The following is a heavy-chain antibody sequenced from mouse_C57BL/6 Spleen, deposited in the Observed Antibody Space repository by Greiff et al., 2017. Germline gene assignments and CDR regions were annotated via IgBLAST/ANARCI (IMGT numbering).Heavy chain of an antibody. V-gene: IGHV1-82*01. D-gene: IGHD1-1*01. J-gene: IGHJ4*01. CDR3: ARGITTVVADAMDY. CDR2: IYPGDGDT. CDR1: GYAFSSSW. Sequence: QVHVKQSGPELVKPGASVKISCKASGYAFSSSWMNWVKQRPGKGLEWIGRIYPGDGDTNYNGKFKGKATLTADKSSSTAYIQLSSLTSEDSAVYFCARGITTVVADAMDYWGQGTSVTVSS.